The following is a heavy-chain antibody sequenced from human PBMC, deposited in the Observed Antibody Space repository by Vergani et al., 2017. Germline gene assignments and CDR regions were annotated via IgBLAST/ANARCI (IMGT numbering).Heavy chain of an antibody. J-gene: IGHJ3*02. D-gene: IGHD2-21*02. CDR2: IYYSGST. CDR3: ERHLVVTAISGAFDI. Sequence: QLQLQESGPGLVKPSETLSLTCTVSGGSISSSSYYWGWLRPPPGKGLEWIGSIYYSGSTYYNPSLKRRVTISVNTSKNQFSLKLRSVTAADTAVYYCERHLVVTAISGAFDIGGQGTMVTVSS. CDR1: GGSISSSSYY. V-gene: IGHV4-39*01.